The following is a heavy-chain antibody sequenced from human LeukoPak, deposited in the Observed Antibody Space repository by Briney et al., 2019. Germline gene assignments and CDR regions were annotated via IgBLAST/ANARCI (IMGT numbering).Heavy chain of an antibody. J-gene: IGHJ5*02. Sequence: GGSLRLSCTASGFTFSNYWMSWVRQAPGKGLEWVANIKQDGSEKYYVGSVKGRFTISRDNTKNSLYLQMNSLRAEDTAVYYCARDPESSTSKSNWFDPWGQGTLVTVSS. D-gene: IGHD2-2*01. CDR2: IKQDGSEK. V-gene: IGHV3-7*03. CDR3: ARDPESSTSKSNWFDP. CDR1: GFTFSNYW.